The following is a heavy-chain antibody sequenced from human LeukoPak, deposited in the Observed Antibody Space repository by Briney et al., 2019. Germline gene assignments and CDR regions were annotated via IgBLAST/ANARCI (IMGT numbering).Heavy chain of an antibody. CDR2: IDSSGST. CDR3: GRQRRGSSGYSEYFED. V-gene: IGHV4-4*09. D-gene: IGHD3-22*01. CDR1: GGAIIGSY. J-gene: IGHJ1*01. Sequence: SETLPLTCTVSGGAIIGSYWSWVRQPPGRGLGWIGYIDSSGSTNYNPSLRSRLTLSVDTSKNQVSLKLSSVTAADTAVYFCGRQRRGSSGYSEYFEDWGQGTLVTVSS.